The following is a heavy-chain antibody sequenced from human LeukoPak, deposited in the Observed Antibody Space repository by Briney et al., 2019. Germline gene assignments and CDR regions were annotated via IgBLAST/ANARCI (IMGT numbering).Heavy chain of an antibody. V-gene: IGHV3-48*01. CDR1: GLTFSSYN. Sequence: PGGSLRLSCAASGLTFSSYNMNWVRQAPGKGPEWVAYITASDTTKYYAESVKGRFTISRDNAKKSLFLQMNSLRAEDTAVYYCAAASAFSSSWRSWGQGTVVSVSS. CDR3: AAASAFSSSWRS. D-gene: IGHD6-13*01. J-gene: IGHJ5*02. CDR2: ITASDTTK.